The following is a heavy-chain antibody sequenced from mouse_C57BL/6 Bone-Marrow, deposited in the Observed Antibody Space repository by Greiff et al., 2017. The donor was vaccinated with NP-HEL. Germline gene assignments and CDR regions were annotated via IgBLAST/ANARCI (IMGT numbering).Heavy chain of an antibody. V-gene: IGHV1-76*01. CDR3: AREGGPYYYFYYAMDY. J-gene: IGHJ4*01. CDR2: IYPGSGNT. Sequence: VHLVESGAELVRPGASVKLSCKASGYTFTDYYINWVKQRPGQGLEWIARIYPGSGNTYYNEKFKGKATLTAEKSSSTAYMQLSSLTSEDSAVYFCAREGGPYYYFYYAMDYWGQGTSVTVSS. CDR1: GYTFTDYY. D-gene: IGHD1-1*02.